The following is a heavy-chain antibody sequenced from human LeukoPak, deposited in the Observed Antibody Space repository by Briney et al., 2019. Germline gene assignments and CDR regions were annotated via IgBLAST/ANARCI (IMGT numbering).Heavy chain of an antibody. V-gene: IGHV4-34*01. CDR1: GGSFSGYY. J-gene: IGHJ4*02. Sequence: PSETLSLTCAVYGGSFSGYYWSWIRQPPGKGLEWIGEINHSGSTNYNPSLKSRVTISVDTSKNQFSLKLSSVTAADTAVYYCASRGYCSGGSCYRPPRFDYWGQGTLVTVSS. D-gene: IGHD2-15*01. CDR3: ASRGYCSGGSCYRPPRFDY. CDR2: INHSGST.